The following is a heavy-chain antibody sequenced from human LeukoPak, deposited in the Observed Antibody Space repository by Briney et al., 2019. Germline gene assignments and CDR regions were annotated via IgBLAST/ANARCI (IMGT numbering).Heavy chain of an antibody. CDR3: AKDIGTTVPTAPFDY. J-gene: IGHJ4*02. CDR2: IYYTGTT. V-gene: IGHV4-59*01. CDR1: GDSISTYY. D-gene: IGHD4-17*01. Sequence: PSETLSLTCTVSGDSISTYYWTWIRQPPGKGLEWIGYIYYTGTTNYNPSLKTRVTISMDTSKIQFSLKLTSVTTADTAVYYCAKDIGTTVPTAPFDYWGQGTLVTVSS.